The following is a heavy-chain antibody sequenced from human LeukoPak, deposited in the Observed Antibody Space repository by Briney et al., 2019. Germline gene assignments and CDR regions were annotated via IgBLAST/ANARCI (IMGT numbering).Heavy chain of an antibody. V-gene: IGHV1-2*02. D-gene: IGHD2-2*01. CDR2: INPNSGGT. J-gene: IGHJ5*02. Sequence: ASVKVSCKASGYTFTGYYMHWVRQAPGQGPEWMGWINPNSGGTNYAQKFQGRVTMTRDTSISTAYMELSRLRSDDTAVYYCARERYQLLFHNWFDPWGQGTLVTVSS. CDR1: GYTFTGYY. CDR3: ARERYQLLFHNWFDP.